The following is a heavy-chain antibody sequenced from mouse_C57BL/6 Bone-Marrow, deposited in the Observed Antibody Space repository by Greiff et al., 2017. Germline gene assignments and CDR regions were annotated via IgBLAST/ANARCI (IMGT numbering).Heavy chain of an antibody. J-gene: IGHJ2*01. CDR2: ISSGGSYT. CDR1: GFTFSSYG. CDR3: ARHPY. V-gene: IGHV5-6*01. Sequence: EVKLMESGGDLVKPGGSLTLSCAASGFTFSSYGMSWVRQTPDKRLEWVATISSGGSYTYYPDSVKGRFTISRDNAKNTLYLQMSSLKSEDTAMYSCARHPYWGQGTTLTVAS.